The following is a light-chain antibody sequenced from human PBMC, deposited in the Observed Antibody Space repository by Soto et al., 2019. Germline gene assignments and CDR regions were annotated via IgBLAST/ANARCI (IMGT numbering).Light chain of an antibody. J-gene: IGLJ2*01. CDR3: SSYSGSSTHVV. CDR2: DVT. Sequence: QSALTQPASVSGSPGRSVTISCTGSSSDVGDFNYVHWYQHLPGRAPKLIIYDVTNRPSGISYRFSASKSGRTASLTISGLQAEDEDDYYCSSYSGSSTHVVFGGGTKLTVL. V-gene: IGLV2-14*03. CDR1: SSDVGDFNY.